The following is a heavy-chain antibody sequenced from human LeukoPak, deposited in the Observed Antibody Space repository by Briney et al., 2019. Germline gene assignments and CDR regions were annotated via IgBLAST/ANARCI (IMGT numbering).Heavy chain of an antibody. CDR3: AKAASGYDYYYDY. D-gene: IGHD5-12*01. V-gene: IGHV3-30*18. CDR1: GFTFSIYG. Sequence: GGSLRLSCAASGFTFSIYGMHWVRQAPGKGLEWVAVISYDGSYKSYADSVKGRYTISRANSKDTLYLQMNSLRVEDTAVYYCAKAASGYDYYYDYWGQGTLVTVSS. CDR2: ISYDGSYK. J-gene: IGHJ4*02.